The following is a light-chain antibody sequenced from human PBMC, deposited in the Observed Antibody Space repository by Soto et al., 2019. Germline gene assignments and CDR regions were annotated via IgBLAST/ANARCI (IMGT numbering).Light chain of an antibody. J-gene: IGKJ1*01. Sequence: DIQVTQSPSTLSASVGDRVTFTSRASQSISSWLAWYQQKPGRAPKLLIYDASTLESGVPSRFSGSGSGTEFTLTISRLQPDDFATYYCQQYNTYPWTFGQGTKVEIK. V-gene: IGKV1-5*01. CDR1: QSISSW. CDR2: DAS. CDR3: QQYNTYPWT.